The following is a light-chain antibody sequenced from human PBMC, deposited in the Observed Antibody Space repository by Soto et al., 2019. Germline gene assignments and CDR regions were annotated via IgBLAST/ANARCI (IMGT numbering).Light chain of an antibody. CDR3: QQRSDWPST. Sequence: EIVLTQSQTILSLSPGDRATLSCRASQSVGSYLGWYQQRPGQAPRLLIYDASNRATGIPARFSGSGSGTDFTLTISSLEPEDFAVYYGQQRSDWPSTFGGGTKVEIK. J-gene: IGKJ4*01. CDR2: DAS. V-gene: IGKV3-11*01. CDR1: QSVGSY.